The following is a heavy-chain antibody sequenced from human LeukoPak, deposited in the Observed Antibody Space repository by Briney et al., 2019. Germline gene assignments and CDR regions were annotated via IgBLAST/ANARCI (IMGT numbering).Heavy chain of an antibody. CDR3: AREYSSSWYPLDY. V-gene: IGHV3-48*01. J-gene: IGHJ4*02. D-gene: IGHD6-13*01. Sequence: PGGSLRLSCAASGFTFSIYSMNWVRQAPGRGLEWLSYIGSSGTTTYYADSVKGRFTISRDNSKDTLYLQMNSLRAEDTAVYYCAREYSSSWYPLDYWGQGTLVTVSS. CDR1: GFTFSIYS. CDR2: IGSSGTTT.